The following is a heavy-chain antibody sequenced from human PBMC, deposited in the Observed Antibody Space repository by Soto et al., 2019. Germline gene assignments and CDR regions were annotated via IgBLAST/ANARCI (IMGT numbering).Heavy chain of an antibody. CDR3: ARLIVVPYYFDS. CDR2: TYYRSKWYN. Sequence: SQTFSLTCAISGDSVSSNSATWHWIRQSPSRGLEWLGRTYYRSKWYNDYALSVKSRITINPDTSKNQFSLHLNSVTPEDTAVYYCARLIVVPYYFDSWGQGTLVTVSS. CDR1: GDSVSSNSAT. V-gene: IGHV6-1*01. D-gene: IGHD3-22*01. J-gene: IGHJ4*02.